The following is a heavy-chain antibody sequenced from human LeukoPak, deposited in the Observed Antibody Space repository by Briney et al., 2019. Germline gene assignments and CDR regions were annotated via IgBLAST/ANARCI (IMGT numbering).Heavy chain of an antibody. CDR3: ASAYRNYGSGSYYNGFDP. CDR2: INPNSGGT. CDR1: GYTFTGYY. V-gene: IGHV1-2*06. Sequence: GASVKVSCKASGYTFTGYYMHWVRQAPGQGLEWMGRINPNSGGTNYAQKCQGRVTMTRDTSISTAYMELSRLRSDDTAVYYCASAYRNYGSGSYYNGFDPWGQGTLVTVSS. D-gene: IGHD3-10*01. J-gene: IGHJ5*02.